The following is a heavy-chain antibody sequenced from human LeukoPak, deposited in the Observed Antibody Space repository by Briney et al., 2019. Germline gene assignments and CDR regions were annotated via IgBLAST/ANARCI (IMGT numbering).Heavy chain of an antibody. J-gene: IGHJ4*02. Sequence: PGGSLRLSCAASGFTVISNYMSWVRQAPGKGLEWVSLIYSGGSTYYADSVRGRFTISRDNSKNTLYLQMDSLRDEDTAVYYCARGVTTADYWGQGTLVTVSS. D-gene: IGHD4-11*01. CDR1: GFTVISNY. V-gene: IGHV3-53*01. CDR3: ARGVTTADY. CDR2: IYSGGST.